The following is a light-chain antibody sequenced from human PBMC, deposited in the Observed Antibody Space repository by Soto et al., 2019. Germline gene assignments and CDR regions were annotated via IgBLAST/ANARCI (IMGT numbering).Light chain of an antibody. V-gene: IGKV1-5*03. CDR1: QDIITW. Sequence: DLQMTQSPSTLSASVGDRVTITCRASQDIITWLAWYQQKPGKAPTLLIYKASTLESGVPSSFSGRGSGAEFTLTISSLQPDDFATYHCQQYSNFPYTFGQGTKLEIK. CDR3: QQYSNFPYT. J-gene: IGKJ2*01. CDR2: KAS.